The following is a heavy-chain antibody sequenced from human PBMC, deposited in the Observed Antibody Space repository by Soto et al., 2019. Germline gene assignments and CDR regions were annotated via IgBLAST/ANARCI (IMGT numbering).Heavy chain of an antibody. J-gene: IGHJ3*02. D-gene: IGHD4-17*01. CDR1: GFTFSNAW. CDR2: IKSKTDGGTT. CDR3: TTDFNPETTENAFDI. Sequence: GGSLRLSCAASGFTFSNAWMSWVRQAPGKGLEWVGRIKSKTDGGTTDYAAPVKGRFTISRDDSKNTLYLQMNSLKTEDTAVYYCTTDFNPETTENAFDIWGQGTMVTVSS. V-gene: IGHV3-15*01.